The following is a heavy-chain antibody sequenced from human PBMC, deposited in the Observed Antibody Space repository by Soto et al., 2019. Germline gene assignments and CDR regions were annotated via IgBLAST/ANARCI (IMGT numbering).Heavy chain of an antibody. CDR1: GYTFTSYG. D-gene: IGHD2-8*01. CDR3: AISGYCTNGVCPYYYGMDV. V-gene: IGHV1-18*01. Sequence: QVQLVQSGAEVKKPGASVKVSCKASGYTFTSYGITWVRQAPGQGLEWMGWISAYNGNTNYAQKLQGRVTMTTDTSXXXAXXELRSLRSDDTAVYYCAISGYCTNGVCPYYYGMDVWGQGTTVTVSS. CDR2: ISAYNGNT. J-gene: IGHJ6*02.